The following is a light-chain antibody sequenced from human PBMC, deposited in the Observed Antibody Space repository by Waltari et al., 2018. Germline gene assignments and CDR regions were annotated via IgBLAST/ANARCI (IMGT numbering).Light chain of an antibody. CDR1: QSIRSN. V-gene: IGKV3-15*01. J-gene: IGKJ1*01. CDR3: QQYDNWLGT. Sequence: EIVMTQSPATLSVFPGERATLSCRASQSIRSNLAWYQHKPGQAPRRLIYGASTRATGITARFSGSVSGTEFTLTISSLQSEDFAVYFCQQYDNWLGTFGQGTKVEIK. CDR2: GAS.